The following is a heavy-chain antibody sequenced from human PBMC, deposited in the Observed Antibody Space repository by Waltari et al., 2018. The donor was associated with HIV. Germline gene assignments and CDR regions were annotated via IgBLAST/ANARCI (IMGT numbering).Heavy chain of an antibody. J-gene: IGHJ6*02. V-gene: IGHV3-53*01. D-gene: IGHD6-13*01. CDR2: IYGGGNT. CDR1: RFTVSRNY. Sequence: EVQLVQSGGGLIQHGGSLRLSCAASRFTVSRNYITWVRQAPGKGLEWVSVIYGGGNTYYADSVKGRFTISRDNSKNTLYLQLNSLRAEDSAVYYCARDLGSSSWYNYYYGMDVWGQGTTVTVSS. CDR3: ARDLGSSSWYNYYYGMDV.